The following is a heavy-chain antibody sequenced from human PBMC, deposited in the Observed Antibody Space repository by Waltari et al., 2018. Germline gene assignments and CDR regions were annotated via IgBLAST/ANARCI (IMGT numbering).Heavy chain of an antibody. V-gene: IGHV4-39*07. D-gene: IGHD2-2*01. J-gene: IGHJ5*02. CDR3: ARNIVVVPAAIPNWFDP. CDR2: IYYSGST. Sequence: QLQLQESGPGLVKPSETLSLTCTVSGGSISSSSYYWGWIRQPPGKGLEWIGSIYYSGSTYYNPSLKSRVTISVDTFKNQFSLKLSSVTAADTAVYYCARNIVVVPAAIPNWFDPWGQGTLVTVSS. CDR1: GGSISSSSYY.